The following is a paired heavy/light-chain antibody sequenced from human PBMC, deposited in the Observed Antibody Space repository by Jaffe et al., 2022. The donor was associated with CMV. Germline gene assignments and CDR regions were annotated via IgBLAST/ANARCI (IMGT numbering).Heavy chain of an antibody. CDR2: IKRKSNGGTA. V-gene: IGHV3-15*01. CDR1: GFTFRNAW. CDR3: ATDLYYSDSSGYWH. D-gene: IGHD3-22*01. Sequence: EVQLVESGGNLVKPGESLRLSCAASGFTFRNAWMTWVRQGPGKGLEWVGRIKRKSNGGTAEYAAPVKGRFTISRDDSKNTVYLQMNSLKTEDTGVYYCATDLYYSDSSGYWHWGQGTLVSVSS. J-gene: IGHJ4*02.
Light chain of an antibody. J-gene: IGKJ5*01. CDR2: EVS. CDR1: QSLLHSDGKTY. V-gene: IGKV2-29*02. Sequence: DIVMTQTPLSLSVTPGQPASISCKSSQSLLHSDGKTYLYWYLQKPGQSPQLLIYEVSSRFSGVPDRFSGSGSGTDFTLNISRVEAEDVGVYYCMHGIQLPITFGQGTRLEIK. CDR3: MHGIQLPIT.